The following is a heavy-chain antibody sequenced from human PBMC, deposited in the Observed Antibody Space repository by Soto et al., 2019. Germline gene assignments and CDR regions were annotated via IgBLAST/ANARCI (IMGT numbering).Heavy chain of an antibody. D-gene: IGHD6-19*01. V-gene: IGHV3-33*01. Sequence: QVQLVESGGGVVQPGRSLRLSCAASGFTFSSYGSHWVRQAPGKGLEWVAVIWYDGSNKNYADPVKGRFTISRDNSRNTLFLQMNSLRVEDTAVYYCARGDTSGWGTYFYYFMDVWGKGTTVTVSS. CDR1: GFTFSSYG. CDR3: ARGDTSGWGTYFYYFMDV. J-gene: IGHJ6*03. CDR2: IWYDGSNK.